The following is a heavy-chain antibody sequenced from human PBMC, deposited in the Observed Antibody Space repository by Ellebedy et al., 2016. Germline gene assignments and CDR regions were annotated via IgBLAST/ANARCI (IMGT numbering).Heavy chain of an antibody. CDR2: IKQDGSEK. V-gene: IGHV3-7*03. Sequence: GESLKISCAASGFTFSSYWMSWVRQAPGKGLEWVANIKQDGSEKYYVDSVKGRFTISRDNAKNSLYLQMNSLRAEDTAVYYCARSIVVVAATIPVADYYGMDVWGQGTTVTVSS. CDR1: GFTFSSYW. CDR3: ARSIVVVAATIPVADYYGMDV. D-gene: IGHD2-15*01. J-gene: IGHJ6*02.